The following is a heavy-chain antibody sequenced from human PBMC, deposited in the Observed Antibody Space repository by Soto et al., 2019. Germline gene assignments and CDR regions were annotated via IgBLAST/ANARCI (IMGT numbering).Heavy chain of an antibody. J-gene: IGHJ4*02. CDR3: ENGKGSCCYSEFEY. CDR1: GITFSSYA. D-gene: IGHD2-15*01. V-gene: IGHV3-23*01. Sequence: EVQLLESGGGLVQPGGSLRLSCGASGITFSSYAMSWVRQAPGKGLEWVSGIRGSGSSTYHADSVKGVITISRDNTENTDYPQKNNLSGEDTAEYYCENGKGSCCYSEFEYWGQGTLVTVSS. CDR2: IRGSGSST.